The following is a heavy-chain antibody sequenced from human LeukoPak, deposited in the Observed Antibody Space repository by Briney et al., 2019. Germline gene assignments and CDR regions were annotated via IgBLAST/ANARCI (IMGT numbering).Heavy chain of an antibody. J-gene: IGHJ4*02. Sequence: GGSPRLSCAASGFTFSSYGMHWVRQAPGKGLEWVAVIWYDGSNKYYADSVKGRFTISRDNSKNTLYLQMNSLRAEDTAVYYCAKDGPDYDFWSGYYSGYFDYWGQGTLVTVSS. CDR3: AKDGPDYDFWSGYYSGYFDY. D-gene: IGHD3-3*01. CDR1: GFTFSSYG. CDR2: IWYDGSNK. V-gene: IGHV3-33*06.